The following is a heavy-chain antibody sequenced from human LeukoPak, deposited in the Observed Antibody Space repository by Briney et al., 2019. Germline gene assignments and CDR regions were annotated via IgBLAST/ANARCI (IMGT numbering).Heavy chain of an antibody. Sequence: SETLSLTCTVSGASISSYYWSWIRQPPGKGLEWIGYISDSGSTNYNPSLKSRVTISVDMSKNQFSLKLTSVTAADTAVYYCVSQTLKGPFDPWGQGTLVTVSS. J-gene: IGHJ5*02. V-gene: IGHV4-59*08. CDR2: ISDSGST. CDR1: GASISSYY. CDR3: VSQTLKGPFDP.